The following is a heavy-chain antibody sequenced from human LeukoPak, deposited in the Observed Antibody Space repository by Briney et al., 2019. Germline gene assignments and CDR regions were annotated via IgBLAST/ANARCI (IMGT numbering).Heavy chain of an antibody. D-gene: IGHD6-19*01. V-gene: IGHV3-21*01. CDR3: ARDDIAVAGTVDY. CDR1: GFTFSSYS. J-gene: IGHJ4*02. Sequence: GGSLRLSCAASGFTFSSYSMNWVRQAPGKGLEWVSSISSSSYIYYADSVKGRFTISRDNPKNSLYLQMNSLRAEGTAVYYCARDDIAVAGTVDYWGQGTLVTVSS. CDR2: ISSSSYI.